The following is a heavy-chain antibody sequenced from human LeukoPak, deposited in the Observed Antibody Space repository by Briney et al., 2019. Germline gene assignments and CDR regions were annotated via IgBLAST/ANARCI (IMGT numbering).Heavy chain of an antibody. CDR2: ISGSGGST. J-gene: IGHJ4*02. CDR3: AKADDYYDSSGFDY. V-gene: IGHV3-23*01. Sequence: GRSLRLSCAASGFTFSSYAMSWVRQAPGKGLEWVSAISGSGGSTYYADSVKGRFTISRDNSKNTLYLQMNSLRAEDTAVYYCAKADDYYDSSGFDYWGQGTLVTVSS. D-gene: IGHD3-22*01. CDR1: GFTFSSYA.